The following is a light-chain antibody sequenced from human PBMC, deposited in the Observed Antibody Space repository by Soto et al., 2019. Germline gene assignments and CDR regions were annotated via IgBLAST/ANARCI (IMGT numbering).Light chain of an antibody. CDR1: SGDVGIYNY. V-gene: IGLV2-11*01. J-gene: IGLJ2*01. CDR2: DVT. Sequence: QPVLTQPRSVSGSPGQSVTVSCTGTSGDVGIYNYVSWYQQRPGTAPKVMIYDVTKRPSGVPDRFSGSKSANTASLTISGLQADDEADYYCCSYAGNYTLLFGGGTKLTVL. CDR3: CSYAGNYTLL.